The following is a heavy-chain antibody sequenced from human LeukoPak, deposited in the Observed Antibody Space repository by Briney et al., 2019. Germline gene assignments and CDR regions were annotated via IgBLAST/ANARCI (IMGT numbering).Heavy chain of an antibody. J-gene: IGHJ4*02. D-gene: IGHD6-13*01. CDR1: GGSFSGYY. V-gene: IGHV4-34*01. CDR3: ARGRSSRTPFDY. Sequence: SEALSLTCAVYGGSFSGYYWSWIRQPPGKGLEWIGEINHSGSTNYNPSLKSRVTISVDTSKNQFSLKLSSVTAADTAVYYCARGRSSRTPFDYWGQGTLVTVSS. CDR2: INHSGST.